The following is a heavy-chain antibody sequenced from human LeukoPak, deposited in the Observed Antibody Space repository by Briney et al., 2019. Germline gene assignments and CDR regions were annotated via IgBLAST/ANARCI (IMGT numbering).Heavy chain of an antibody. V-gene: IGHV4-39*01. CDR3: ARHQYYYDSSGYPVPFDY. CDR2: IYYRGST. D-gene: IGHD3-22*01. CDR1: ACTISSISYD. Sequence: PSETLSFTATGSACTISSISYDRRWLRQPPGKRLEMNGSIYYRGSTYYNQSRKSGVTISVDTSKNPFSLKLSSVTAADTAVYYCARHQYYYDSSGYPVPFDYWGQGNLVTVSS. J-gene: IGHJ4*02.